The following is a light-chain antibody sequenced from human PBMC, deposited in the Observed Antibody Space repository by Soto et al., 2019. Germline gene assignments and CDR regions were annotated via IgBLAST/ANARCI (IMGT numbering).Light chain of an antibody. V-gene: IGKV1-33*01. CDR2: DAS. CDR1: QDISNY. Sequence: DIQMPQSPSSLSASVGDRVTITCQASQDISNYLNWYQQKPGKAPKLLIYDASNLETGVPSKFSGSASGTDFTFTISRLQPEDIATYYCQQYDNLITFGQGTRLEIK. J-gene: IGKJ5*01. CDR3: QQYDNLIT.